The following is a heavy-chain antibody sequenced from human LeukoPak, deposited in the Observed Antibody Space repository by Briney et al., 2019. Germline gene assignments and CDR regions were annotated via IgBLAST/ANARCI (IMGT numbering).Heavy chain of an antibody. CDR3: ARHEVVPTVYDAFDM. V-gene: IGHV4-39*01. CDR1: GGSISSSSYY. Sequence: SETLSLTCTVSGGSISSSSYYWGWIRQPPGKGLEWIGSIHYSGSTYDNPSLKSRVTMSVDTSKSQFSLKLNSVTAADTAVYYCARHEVVPTVYDAFDMWGQGTMATVSS. D-gene: IGHD2-2*01. CDR2: IHYSGST. J-gene: IGHJ3*02.